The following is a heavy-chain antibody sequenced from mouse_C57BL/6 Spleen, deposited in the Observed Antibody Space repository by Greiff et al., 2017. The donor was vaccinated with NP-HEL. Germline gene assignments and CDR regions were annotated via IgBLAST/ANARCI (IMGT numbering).Heavy chain of an antibody. V-gene: IGHV1-64*01. CDR3: ARSPRSSLFDY. J-gene: IGHJ2*01. CDR1: GYTFTSYW. Sequence: QVQLQQPGAELVKPGASVKLSCKASGYTFTSYWMHWVKQRPGQGLEWIGMIHPNSGSTNYNEKFKSKATLTVDKSSSTAYMQLSSLTSEDSAVYYCARSPRSSLFDYWGQGTTLTVSS. CDR2: IHPNSGST. D-gene: IGHD1-1*01.